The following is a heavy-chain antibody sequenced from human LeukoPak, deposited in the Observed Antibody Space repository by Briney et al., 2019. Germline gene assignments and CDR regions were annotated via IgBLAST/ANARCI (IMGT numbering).Heavy chain of an antibody. CDR2: VFYSGST. D-gene: IGHD3-10*01. V-gene: IGHV4-31*03. J-gene: IGHJ4*02. CDR3: ARGIWFGELFYFDY. CDR1: GGSISSGGYY. Sequence: SQTLSLTCIVSGGSISSGGYYWSWIRQHPGKGLEWIGNVFYSGSTYYRPSLKSRVTISVDTSKNQFSLKLSSVTAADTAVYYCARGIWFGELFYFDYWGQGTLVTVSS.